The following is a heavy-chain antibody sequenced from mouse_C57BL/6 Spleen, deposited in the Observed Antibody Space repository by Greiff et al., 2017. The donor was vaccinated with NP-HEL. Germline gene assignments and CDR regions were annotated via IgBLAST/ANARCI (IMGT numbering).Heavy chain of an antibody. Sequence: QVQLKQSGAELVKPGASVKISCKASGYAFSSYWMNWVKQRPGKGLEWIGQIYPGDGDTNYNGKFKGKATLTADKSSSTAYMQLSSLTSEDSAVYFCARGRDDYDVYFDYWGQGTTLTVSS. CDR2: IYPGDGDT. D-gene: IGHD2-4*01. V-gene: IGHV1-80*01. CDR1: GYAFSSYW. J-gene: IGHJ2*01. CDR3: ARGRDDYDVYFDY.